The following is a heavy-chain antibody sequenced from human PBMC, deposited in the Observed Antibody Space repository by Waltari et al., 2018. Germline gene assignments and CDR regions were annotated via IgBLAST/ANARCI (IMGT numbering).Heavy chain of an antibody. CDR2: IYYSGST. CDR1: GGSISSSSYY. V-gene: IGHV4-39*02. D-gene: IGHD6-19*01. Sequence: QLQLQESGPGLVKPSETLSLTCTVSGGSISSSSYYWGWIRQPPGKGLEWIGSIYYSGSTYYNPSLKSRVTISVDTSKNQFSLKLSSVTAADTAVYYCAREGGIIAVAGNFDYWGQGTLVTVSS. CDR3: AREGGIIAVAGNFDY. J-gene: IGHJ4*02.